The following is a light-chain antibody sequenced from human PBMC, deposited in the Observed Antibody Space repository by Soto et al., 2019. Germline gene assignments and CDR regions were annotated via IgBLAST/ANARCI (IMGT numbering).Light chain of an antibody. V-gene: IGKV1-12*01. Sequence: IQMTQSPSSVSASVGDRVTITCRTSQGIDSWLAWYQQKPGKAPKVLIYAASSLQTGVPSRFSGSGSGSDFTLTISSLQPEDFANYYCQPANSFPLTFGGGNKVEIK. CDR3: QPANSFPLT. CDR2: AAS. J-gene: IGKJ4*01. CDR1: QGIDSW.